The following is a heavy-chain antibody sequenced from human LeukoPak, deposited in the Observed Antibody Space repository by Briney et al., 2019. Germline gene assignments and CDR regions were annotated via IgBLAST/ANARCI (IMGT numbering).Heavy chain of an antibody. Sequence: GASVKVSCKASGYTFTSYGITWVRQAPGQGLEWMGWISAYNDNIKYAEKLQGRATMTTDTSTSTAYMELRSLRSDDTAVYYCARGRYSSSWYSDYWGQGTLVTVSS. J-gene: IGHJ4*02. D-gene: IGHD6-13*01. CDR3: ARGRYSSSWYSDY. V-gene: IGHV1-18*01. CDR2: ISAYNDNI. CDR1: GYTFTSYG.